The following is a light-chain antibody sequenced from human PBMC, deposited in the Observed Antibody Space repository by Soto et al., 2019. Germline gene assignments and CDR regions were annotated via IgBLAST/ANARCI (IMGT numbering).Light chain of an antibody. V-gene: IGLV2-14*01. Sequence: QSALTQPGSVSASPGQSSTISCAGTSSDIGRFDYVSWYQHHPGNAPKLVISAVSGRASGISDRFSGSKSGNTATLTISGLQAEDEADYYCASYTTATTQVFGGGTKVTVL. CDR1: SSDIGRFDY. CDR3: ASYTTATTQV. CDR2: AVS. J-gene: IGLJ3*02.